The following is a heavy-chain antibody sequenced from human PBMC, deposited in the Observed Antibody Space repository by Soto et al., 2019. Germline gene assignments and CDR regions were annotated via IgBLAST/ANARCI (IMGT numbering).Heavy chain of an antibody. D-gene: IGHD6-19*01. V-gene: IGHV4-39*01. Sequence: QLLESGPGLVKPSETLSLTCTVSGGSISSSSYYWGWLRQSPVQALEWIGSIYYSGNTYYNASLKSRVTISVDTSKNQFSLNLSSVTAADTAVYYCARILWSSGWSRFDPWGQGSLVIVSS. J-gene: IGHJ5*02. CDR1: GGSISSSSYY. CDR3: ARILWSSGWSRFDP. CDR2: IYYSGNT.